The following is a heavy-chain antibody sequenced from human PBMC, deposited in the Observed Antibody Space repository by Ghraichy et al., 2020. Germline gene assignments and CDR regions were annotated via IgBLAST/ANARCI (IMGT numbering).Heavy chain of an antibody. V-gene: IGHV1-69*13. CDR1: GGTFSSYS. CDR2: IIPLFDTG. D-gene: IGHD4-17*01. J-gene: IGHJ1*01. CDR3: ARGPISYFGDGAEYFHH. Sequence: SVKVSCKASGGTFSSYSISWVRQAPGQGLEWVGGIIPLFDTGNSAQKFQGRVTMTADESTSTAYMELSGLRSEDTAVYYCARGPISYFGDGAEYFHHWGQGTLVTVSS.